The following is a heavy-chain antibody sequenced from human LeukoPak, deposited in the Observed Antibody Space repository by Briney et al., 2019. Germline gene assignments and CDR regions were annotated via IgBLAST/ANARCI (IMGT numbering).Heavy chain of an antibody. CDR1: GVSFNDYY. CDR3: TRMTTGHDY. D-gene: IGHD4-17*01. V-gene: IGHV4-34*01. CDR2: INHSGYT. Sequence: SETLSLTCAVSGVSFNDYYWSWVRQTPGKGLEWIGEINHSGYTNDSPSLKSRVTLSMDTSRKQFSLNLRSVTVADTGIYYCTRMTTGHDYWGQGTLVTVSS. J-gene: IGHJ4*02.